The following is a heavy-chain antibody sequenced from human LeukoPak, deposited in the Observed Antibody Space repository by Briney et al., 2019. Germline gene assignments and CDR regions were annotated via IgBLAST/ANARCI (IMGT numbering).Heavy chain of an antibody. J-gene: IGHJ6*02. CDR1: GLTFSDYY. CDR2: ISSSGSTI. CDR3: ARDPQGVVSELDA. D-gene: IGHD3-16*01. V-gene: IGHV3-11*01. Sequence: PGGSLGLSCAASGLTFSDYYMSWIRQAPGKGLEWVSYISSSGSTIYYADSVKGRFTISRDNAKNSLYLQMNSLRAEDTAVYYCARDPQGVVSELDAWGQGTTVTVSS.